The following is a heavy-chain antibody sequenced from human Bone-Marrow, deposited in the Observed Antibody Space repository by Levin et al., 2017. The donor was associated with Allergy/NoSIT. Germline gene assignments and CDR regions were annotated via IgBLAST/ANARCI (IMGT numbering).Heavy chain of an antibody. CDR3: ARGRRWLRRDFDY. CDR2: IYYSGST. D-gene: IGHD5-24*01. Sequence: TSETLSLTCTVSGGSISSGGYYWSWIRQHPGTGLEWIGYIYYSGSTYYNPSLKSRVTISVDTSKNQFSLKLSSVTAADTVVYYCARGRRWLRRDFDYWGQGTLVTVSS. CDR1: GGSISSGGYY. V-gene: IGHV4-31*03. J-gene: IGHJ4*02.